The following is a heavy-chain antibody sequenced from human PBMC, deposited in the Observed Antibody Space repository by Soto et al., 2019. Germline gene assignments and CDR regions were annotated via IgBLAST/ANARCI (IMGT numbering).Heavy chain of an antibody. CDR3: AKSSIRYYSNYNYYFDY. D-gene: IGHD4-4*01. V-gene: IGHV3-23*01. J-gene: IGHJ4*02. CDR1: GFTFSSFA. Sequence: GGSLRLSCAASGFTFSSFAMSWVRQAPGKGLEWVSTISGSGDSTYYTDSVKGRFTISRDNSKNTLHLQMNSLRAEDTAIYFCAKSSIRYYSNYNYYFDYWGQGTLVTVSS. CDR2: ISGSGDST.